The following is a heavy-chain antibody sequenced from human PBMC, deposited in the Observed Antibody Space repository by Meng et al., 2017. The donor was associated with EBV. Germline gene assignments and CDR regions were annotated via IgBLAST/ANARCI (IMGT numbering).Heavy chain of an antibody. D-gene: IGHD5-18*01. J-gene: IGHJ4*02. CDR1: GFTFSSYA. CDR3: AKNVDTAMVVDD. Sequence: EVQLLESGGGVVQPGGALRFSCAASGFTFSSYAMSWVRQAPGKGLEWVSAISGSGGSTYYADSVKGRFTISRDNSKNTLYLQMNSLRAEDTAVYYCAKNVDTAMVVDDWGQGTLGTVAS. CDR2: ISGSGGST. V-gene: IGHV3-23*01.